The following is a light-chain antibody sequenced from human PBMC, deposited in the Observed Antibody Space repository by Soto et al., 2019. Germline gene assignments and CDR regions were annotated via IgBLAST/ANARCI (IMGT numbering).Light chain of an antibody. CDR1: TPNIGSNS. V-gene: IGLV1-51*01. CDR3: ATWDSSLNIGV. J-gene: IGLJ3*02. CDR2: DTN. Sequence: QSVLTQPPSVSAAPGQRVTISCSGTTPNIGSNSVSWYLQVPGTVPKLLIYDTNKRPSGIPDRISGSKSGSSATLDITGLQTGDEADYYCATWDSSLNIGVFGGGTKLTVL.